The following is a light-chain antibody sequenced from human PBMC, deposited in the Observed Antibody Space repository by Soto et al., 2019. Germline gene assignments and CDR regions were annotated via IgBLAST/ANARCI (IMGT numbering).Light chain of an antibody. Sequence: DIHLTQSPSFLSASVGDRVTITCRPSQAVPNNMAWYQQNAGKPPNLLIYEESTLHSGVPSRFSGRKSGTQVTLTIDSLQPEDFATYYCQQVKNYPRTVGGGTKVDIK. CDR3: QQVKNYPRT. CDR2: EES. J-gene: IGKJ4*01. V-gene: IGKV1-9*01. CDR1: QAVPNN.